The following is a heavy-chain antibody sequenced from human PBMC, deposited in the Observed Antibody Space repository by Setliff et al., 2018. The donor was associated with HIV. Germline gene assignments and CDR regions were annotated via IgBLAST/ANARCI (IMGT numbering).Heavy chain of an antibody. J-gene: IGHJ3*02. V-gene: IGHV1-69*13. Sequence: SVKVSCKASGDNFNSHSISWVRQAPGQGLEWMGGIVPIFGTPNYAQKFQGRVTITADESTSTAYMELSSLRSEDTAVYYCARPSRQLLFDAFDIWGQGTMVTVSS. CDR1: GDNFNSHS. D-gene: IGHD1-1*01. CDR3: ARPSRQLLFDAFDI. CDR2: IVPIFGTP.